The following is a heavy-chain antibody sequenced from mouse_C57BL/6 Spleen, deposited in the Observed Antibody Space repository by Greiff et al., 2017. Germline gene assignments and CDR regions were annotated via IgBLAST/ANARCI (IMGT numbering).Heavy chain of an antibody. CDR2: INPSTGST. CDR3: SRSEGLRFGFDG. D-gene: IGHD1-1*01. Sequence: EVQLQESGPELVKPGASVKISCKASGYSFTGYYMNWVKQSPEKSLEWIGEINPSTGSTTYNQKFKAKATLTVDKSSSTAYMQLTSLTSEDSAVYYCSRSEGLRFGFDGWGTGTTVTVSS. J-gene: IGHJ1*03. V-gene: IGHV1-42*01. CDR1: GYSFTGYY.